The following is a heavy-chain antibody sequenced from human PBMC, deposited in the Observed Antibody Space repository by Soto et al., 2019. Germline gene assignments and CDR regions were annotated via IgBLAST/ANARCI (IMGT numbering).Heavy chain of an antibody. CDR1: GGSISSYY. V-gene: IGHV4-59*12. Sequence: SDTLSLTCAVSGGSISSYYWSWIRQPPGKGLEWIGYIYHSGSTNYNPSLKSRVTISVDKSKNQFSLKLSSVTAADTAVYYCPGSYGDYDWGNWCDPWGQGTLVTVSS. D-gene: IGHD4-17*01. J-gene: IGHJ5*02. CDR2: IYHSGST. CDR3: PGSYGDYDWGNWCDP.